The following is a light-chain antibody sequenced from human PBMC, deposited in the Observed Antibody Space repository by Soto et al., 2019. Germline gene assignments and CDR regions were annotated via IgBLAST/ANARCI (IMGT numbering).Light chain of an antibody. J-gene: IGLJ1*01. Sequence: QSALTRPASVSGSPGQSITISCTGTSSDVGGYDYVSWYQIHPGKAPKLMVFEVSNRPSGVSYRFSGSKSGNTASLTISGLQAEDEADYFCSSYSLSTAYLFGTGTKVTVL. CDR3: SSYSLSTAYL. CDR2: EVS. CDR1: SSDVGGYDY. V-gene: IGLV2-14*01.